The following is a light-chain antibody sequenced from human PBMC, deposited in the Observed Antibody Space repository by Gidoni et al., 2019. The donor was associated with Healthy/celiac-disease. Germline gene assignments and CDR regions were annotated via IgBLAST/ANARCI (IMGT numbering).Light chain of an antibody. Sequence: DIVLTQSPDPLAVSLGERATINCKSSQSVLYSSDSKNYLAWYQQKPGQPPKLLIYWASTRESGVPDRFSGSGSGTDFTLTISRLQAEDVAVYYCQQYYSTPLTFGGGTKVEIK. CDR1: QSVLYSSDSKNY. CDR2: WAS. J-gene: IGKJ4*01. CDR3: QQYYSTPLT. V-gene: IGKV4-1*01.